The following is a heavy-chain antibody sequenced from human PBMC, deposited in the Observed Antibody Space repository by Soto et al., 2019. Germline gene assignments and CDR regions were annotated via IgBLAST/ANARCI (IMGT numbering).Heavy chain of an antibody. J-gene: IGHJ5*01. CDR1: GFHFSNYG. Sequence: QVRLVQSGAEVKKPGASVKVSCKSSGFHFSNYGFTWARQPPGQGLQWLGWMSANNGNTNYGQKFQGRMAMTTDTSTSSTYMELMNFTPGDPAVYFCARDPRMGNGDHAMALDSWGQGTLVTASS. CDR2: MSANNGNT. CDR3: ARDPRMGNGDHAMALDS. D-gene: IGHD4-17*01. V-gene: IGHV1-18*04.